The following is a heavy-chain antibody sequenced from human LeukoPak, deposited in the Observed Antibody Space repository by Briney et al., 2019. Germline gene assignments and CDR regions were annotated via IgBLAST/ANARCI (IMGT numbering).Heavy chain of an antibody. J-gene: IGHJ3*02. V-gene: IGHV4-30-4*08. CDR1: GGSMSSGGYY. CDR3: ASLQYYYDSSGYYIYTIRGAFDI. D-gene: IGHD3-22*01. CDR2: IYYSGST. Sequence: SETLSLTCTVSGGSMSSGGYYWSWVRQHPGKGLEWIVYIYYSGSTYYNPSLKSRVTISVDTSKNQFSLKLSSVTAADTAVYYCASLQYYYDSSGYYIYTIRGAFDIWGQGTMVTVSS.